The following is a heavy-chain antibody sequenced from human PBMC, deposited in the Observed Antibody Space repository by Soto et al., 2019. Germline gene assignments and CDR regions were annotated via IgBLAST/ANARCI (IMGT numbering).Heavy chain of an antibody. D-gene: IGHD2-2*01. V-gene: IGHV1-18*01. CDR2: ISAYNGNT. Sequence: ASVKVSCKASGYTFTSYGISWVRQAPGQGLEWVGWISAYNGNTNYAQKLQGRVTMTTDTSTSTAYMELRSLRSDDTAVYYCARGPPADIVVVPAASPIDYWGQGTLVTVSS. J-gene: IGHJ4*02. CDR1: GYTFTSYG. CDR3: ARGPPADIVVVPAASPIDY.